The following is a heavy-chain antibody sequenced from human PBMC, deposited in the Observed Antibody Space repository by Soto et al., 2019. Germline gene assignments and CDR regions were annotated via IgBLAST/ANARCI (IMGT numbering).Heavy chain of an antibody. CDR3: ARGLKGSGWSYYYYGMDV. J-gene: IGHJ6*02. D-gene: IGHD6-19*01. Sequence: SETLSLTCAVYGGSFSGYYWSWIRQPPGKGLEWIGEINHSGSTNYNPSLKSRVTISVDTSKNQFSLKLSSVTAADTAVYYCARGLKGSGWSYYYYGMDVWGQGTTVT. CDR1: GGSFSGYY. V-gene: IGHV4-34*01. CDR2: INHSGST.